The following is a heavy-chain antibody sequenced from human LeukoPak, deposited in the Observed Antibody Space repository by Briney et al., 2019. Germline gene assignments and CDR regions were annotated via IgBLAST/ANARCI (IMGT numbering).Heavy chain of an antibody. V-gene: IGHV3-23*01. J-gene: IGHJ6*02. CDR1: GFTFSNYA. Sequence: PGGSLRLSCAATGFTFSNYAMSWVRQAPGKGLECVSTISGSDGNTYYADSVKGRFTISRDTSKNTLYLQMNSLRSEDTAVYYCARGGNEYYYYGMDVWGQGTMVTVSS. CDR2: ISGSDGNT. D-gene: IGHD1-14*01. CDR3: ARGGNEYYYYGMDV.